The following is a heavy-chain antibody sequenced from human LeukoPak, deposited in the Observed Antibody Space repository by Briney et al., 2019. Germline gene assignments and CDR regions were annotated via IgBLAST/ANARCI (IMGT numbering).Heavy chain of an antibody. CDR1: GFAFSSFG. V-gene: IGHV3-33*01. CDR2: IWYDGTNK. Sequence: GGSLRLSCAASGFAFSSFGMHWVRQAPGKGLEWVAVIWYDGTNKYYADSVKGRFTISRDNSKNTLYLQMNSLRAEDTAVYYCARATVTRWFDPWGQGTLVTVSS. D-gene: IGHD4-17*01. CDR3: ARATVTRWFDP. J-gene: IGHJ5*02.